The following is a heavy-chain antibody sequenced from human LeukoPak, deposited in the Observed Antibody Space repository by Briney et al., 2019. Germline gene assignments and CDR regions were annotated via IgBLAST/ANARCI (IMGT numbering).Heavy chain of an antibody. V-gene: IGHV4-34*01. CDR1: GGSFSGYY. Sequence: SETLSLTCAVYGGSFSGYYWSWIRQPPGKGLEWIGEINHSGSTNYNPSLKSRVTISVDTSKNQFSLKLSSVTAADTAVYYCARPTTVTTHYFQHWGQGTLVTSSS. J-gene: IGHJ1*01. D-gene: IGHD4-17*01. CDR3: ARPTTVTTHYFQH. CDR2: INHSGST.